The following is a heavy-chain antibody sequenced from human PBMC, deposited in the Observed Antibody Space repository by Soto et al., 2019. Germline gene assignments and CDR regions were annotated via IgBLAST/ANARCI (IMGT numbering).Heavy chain of an antibody. V-gene: IGHV4-34*01. D-gene: IGHD3-10*01. CDR2: INHSGST. J-gene: IGHJ4*02. CDR1: GGSFSGYY. Sequence: QVQLQQWGAGLLKPSETLSLTCAVYGGSFSGYYWSWIRQPPGKGLEWIGEINHSGSTNYNPSLKSRVTISVDTSKNQFSLKLSSVTAADTAVYYCARPSMVRGLIYFDYWGQGTLVTVFS. CDR3: ARPSMVRGLIYFDY.